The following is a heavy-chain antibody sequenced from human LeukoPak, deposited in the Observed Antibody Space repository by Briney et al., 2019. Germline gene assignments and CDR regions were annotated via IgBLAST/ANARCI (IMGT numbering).Heavy chain of an antibody. V-gene: IGHV1-18*01. J-gene: IGHJ6*02. D-gene: IGHD4-17*01. CDR2: ISAYNGNT. CDR1: GYTFTSYG. CDR3: ARESVTTSYYYYGMDV. Sequence: ASVKVSCKASGYTFTSYGISWVRQAPRQGLEWMGWISAYNGNTNYAQKLQARVTMTTDTSTSTAYMELRSLRSDDTAVYYCARESVTTSYYYYGMDVWGQGTTVTVSS.